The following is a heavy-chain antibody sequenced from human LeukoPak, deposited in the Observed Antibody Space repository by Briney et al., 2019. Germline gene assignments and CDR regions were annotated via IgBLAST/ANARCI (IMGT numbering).Heavy chain of an antibody. J-gene: IGHJ6*02. CDR1: GFTFSSYA. CDR2: ISGSGGST. V-gene: IGHV3-23*01. CDR3: AKAPGYCSGGSCYPEYGMDV. D-gene: IGHD2-15*01. Sequence: GGSLRLSCAASGFTFSSYAMSWVRQAPGQGLEWVSAISGSGGSTYYADSVKGRFTISRDSSKNTLYLQMNSLRAEDTAVYYCAKAPGYCSGGSCYPEYGMDVWGQGTTVTVSS.